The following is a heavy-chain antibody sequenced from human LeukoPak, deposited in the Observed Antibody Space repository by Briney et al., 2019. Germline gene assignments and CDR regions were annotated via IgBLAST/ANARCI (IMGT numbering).Heavy chain of an antibody. CDR2: VYYSGST. CDR1: SGSIGSSSNY. J-gene: IGHJ5*02. Sequence: SETLSPTCTVSSGSIGSSSNYWGWIRQAPGKGLEWIGNVYYSGSTFYNPSLKSRVTISVDTSKNQFSLKLRSVTAADTAIYYCAGASFNVVFGNWFDPWGQGTLVTVSS. D-gene: IGHD2-8*01. CDR3: AGASFNVVFGNWFDP. V-gene: IGHV4-39*01.